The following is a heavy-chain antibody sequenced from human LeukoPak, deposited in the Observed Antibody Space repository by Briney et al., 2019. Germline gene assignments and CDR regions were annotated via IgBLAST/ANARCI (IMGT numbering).Heavy chain of an antibody. CDR2: IYTSGST. J-gene: IGHJ6*02. V-gene: IGHV4-4*07. D-gene: IGHD6-6*01. Sequence: PSETLSLTCTVSGGSISGYYWSWIRQPAGKGLEWIGRIYTSGSTNYNPSLKSRVTMSVDTSKNQFSLKLSSVTAADTAVYYCARDMRSSSFYYYYGMDVWGQGTTVTVSS. CDR3: ARDMRSSSFYYYYGMDV. CDR1: GGSISGYY.